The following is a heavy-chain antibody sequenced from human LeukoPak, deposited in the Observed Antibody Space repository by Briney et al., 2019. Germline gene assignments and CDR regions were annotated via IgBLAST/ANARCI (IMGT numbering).Heavy chain of an antibody. J-gene: IGHJ4*02. Sequence: GGSLRLSCAASGFTFSSYGMHWVRQAPGKGLEWVAVIWYDGRNKYYEDSVKGRFTISRDNSKNTQYLQMNSLRGEDTAVYYCAKEYSSSWPFDYWGQGTLVTVSS. CDR2: IWYDGRNK. D-gene: IGHD6-13*01. CDR1: GFTFSSYG. CDR3: AKEYSSSWPFDY. V-gene: IGHV3-30*02.